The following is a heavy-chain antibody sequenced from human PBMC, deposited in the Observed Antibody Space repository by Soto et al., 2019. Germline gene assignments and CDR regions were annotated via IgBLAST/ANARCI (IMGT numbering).Heavy chain of an antibody. CDR1: GFTVSSSY. D-gene: IGHD2-15*01. CDR3: AREGGGCSCCRYFQH. CDR2: IYSGGST. Sequence: EVQLVESGGGLVQPGGSLRLSCAASGFTVSSSYMSWVRQTPGKGLEWVSVIYSGGSTYYAYSVKGRFTISRDNSKNTLYLQMNSLRAEDTAVYYCAREGGGCSCCRYFQHWGQGTLVTVSS. J-gene: IGHJ1*01. V-gene: IGHV3-66*01.